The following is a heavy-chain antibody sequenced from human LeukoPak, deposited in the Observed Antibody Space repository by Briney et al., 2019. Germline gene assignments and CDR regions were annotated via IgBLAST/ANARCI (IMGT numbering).Heavy chain of an antibody. CDR2: ISNSGSNK. CDR1: GFTFSDHY. V-gene: IGHV3-11*01. Sequence: GGSLRLSCAASGFTFSDHYMSWIRQAPGKGLEWVSYISNSGSNKYYADSVKGRFTISRDNANNSLYLQMNSLRAEDTAVYYCARSTGTYPFPRSWGQGTLVTVSS. J-gene: IGHJ5*02. CDR3: ARSTGTYPFPRS. D-gene: IGHD2-8*02.